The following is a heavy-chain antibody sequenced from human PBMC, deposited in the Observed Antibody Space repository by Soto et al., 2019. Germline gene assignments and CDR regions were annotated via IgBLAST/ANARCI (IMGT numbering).Heavy chain of an antibody. D-gene: IGHD6-19*01. Sequence: KPSETLSLTCAVSGCSISSGYYWCWLRPPPGRGLEWIGSIYHSGSTYNNPPLNRRVTLSVTTTKHQSFMKLSSVTAADTAVYYCAXDSNRGGSGWDEDAFDIWGQGTMVTVSS. CDR1: GCSISSGYY. J-gene: IGHJ3*02. CDR2: IYHSGST. CDR3: AXDSNRGGSGWDEDAFDI. V-gene: IGHV4-38-2*02.